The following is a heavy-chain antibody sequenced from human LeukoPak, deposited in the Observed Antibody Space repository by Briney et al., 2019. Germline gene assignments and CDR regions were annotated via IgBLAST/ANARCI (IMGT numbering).Heavy chain of an antibody. D-gene: IGHD6-19*01. V-gene: IGHV3-64*01. CDR3: ARSGDSSGWRHFDY. CDR1: GFTFCSYT. CDR2: ISSKGGRI. J-gene: IGHJ4*02. Sequence: GGALRLSCAPSGFTFCSYTMRWGRHAPGEGREYVSAISSKGGRIYYANSVKGRFTISRDNSKNTLYLQMGSLRAEDMAVYYCARSGDSSGWRHFDYWGQGTLVTVSS.